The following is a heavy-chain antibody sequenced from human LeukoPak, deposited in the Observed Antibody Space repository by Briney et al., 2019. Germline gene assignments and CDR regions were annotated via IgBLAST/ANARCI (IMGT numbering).Heavy chain of an antibody. CDR1: GYTFTGYY. CDR2: INPTSGGT. Sequence: AASVKVSCKASGYTFTGYYIHWVRQAPGQGLEWLGWINPTSGGTIYAQKFQGRVTMTRDTSITTAYMELSSLRSDDTAVYYCARNKGVYGDYKYYYGMDVWGQGTTVTVSS. CDR3: ARNKGVYGDYKYYYGMDV. J-gene: IGHJ6*02. V-gene: IGHV1-2*02. D-gene: IGHD4-17*01.